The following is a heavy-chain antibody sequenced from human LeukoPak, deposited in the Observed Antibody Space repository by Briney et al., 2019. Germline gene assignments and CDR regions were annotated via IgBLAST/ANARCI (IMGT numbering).Heavy chain of an antibody. CDR3: ARDGAGTSGWFDP. V-gene: IGHV4-4*07. CDR2: IYTSGNT. J-gene: IGHJ5*02. Sequence: PSETVSLTCTVSGGSISGYYWSWIRQPAGKGLEWIGRIYTSGNTNYNPSLRSRVTMSLDTSKSQFSLKLSSVTAADTAVYYCARDGAGTSGWFDPWGPGNLVTV. D-gene: IGHD6-13*01. CDR1: GGSISGYY.